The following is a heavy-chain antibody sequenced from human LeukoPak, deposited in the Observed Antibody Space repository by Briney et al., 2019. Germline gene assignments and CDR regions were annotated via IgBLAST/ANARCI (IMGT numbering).Heavy chain of an antibody. CDR3: VGDSSGYYSHHFDY. Sequence: GGSLRLSCVVSGFTFSRYSMNWVRQAPGKGLEWVSAISGSGGSTYYADSVKGRFTISRDNSKNTLYLQMNSLRAEDTAVYYCVGDSSGYYSHHFDYWGQGTLVTVSS. D-gene: IGHD3-22*01. CDR2: ISGSGGST. V-gene: IGHV3-23*01. CDR1: GFTFSRYS. J-gene: IGHJ4*02.